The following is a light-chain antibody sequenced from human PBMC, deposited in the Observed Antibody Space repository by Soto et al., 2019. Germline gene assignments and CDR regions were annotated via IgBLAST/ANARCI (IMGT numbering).Light chain of an antibody. CDR3: ATWDRSLSVGV. J-gene: IGLJ2*01. CDR2: DND. CDR1: SSNIGNNY. Sequence: HSVLTQPPSVSAAPGQTVTISCSGSSSNIGNNYVFWYQQLPGTAPKLLIYDNDKRPSGIPDRFSGSKSGTSATLGITGLQTGDEADYYCATWDRSLSVGVFGGGTKVTVL. V-gene: IGLV1-51*01.